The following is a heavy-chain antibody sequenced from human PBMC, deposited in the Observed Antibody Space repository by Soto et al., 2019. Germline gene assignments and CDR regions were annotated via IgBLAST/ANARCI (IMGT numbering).Heavy chain of an antibody. J-gene: IGHJ3*02. CDR1: GFPFVSYA. V-gene: IGHV3-23*01. D-gene: IGHD3-22*01. CDR3: AKAGGWYYYDSSGPPDASHI. CDR2: VSVNGRT. Sequence: WGSLRLSCAASGFPFVSYAISCVRHSPLKWREWVSGVSVNGRTNYADSVKGRFTISRDNSKNMVFLQMNSLRAEDTALYYCAKAGGWYYYDSSGPPDASHIWGQGTMVTVSS.